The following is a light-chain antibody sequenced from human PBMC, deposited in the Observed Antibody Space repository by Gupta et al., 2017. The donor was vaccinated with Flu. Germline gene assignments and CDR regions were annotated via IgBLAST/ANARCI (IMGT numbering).Light chain of an antibody. CDR2: SAS. V-gene: IGKV1-16*01. Sequence: DIQMTQSPSSLSASVGDTVTITCRASQDINNFLAWFQQKPGKAPKSLIYSASSLHSGVPSRFSGTASGTDFTLTISSLQPEDFATYYCQQYDSYPRTFGGGTKVEIK. CDR3: QQYDSYPRT. CDR1: QDINNF. J-gene: IGKJ4*01.